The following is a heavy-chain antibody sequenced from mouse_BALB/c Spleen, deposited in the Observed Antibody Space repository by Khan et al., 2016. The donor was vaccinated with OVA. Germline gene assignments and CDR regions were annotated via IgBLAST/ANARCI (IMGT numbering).Heavy chain of an antibody. CDR2: ISYSGST. CDR1: GYSITSDYA. D-gene: IGHD2-3*01. Sequence: EVQLVESGLGLVKPSQSLSLTCTVTGYSITSDYAWNWIRQFPGNKLEWMGYISYSGSTSYNPSLKSRISITRDTSKNQFFLQLNSVTTEDTATYYCARDGSRYNYAMDYWGQGTAVTVSS. V-gene: IGHV3-2*02. CDR3: ARDGSRYNYAMDY. J-gene: IGHJ4*01.